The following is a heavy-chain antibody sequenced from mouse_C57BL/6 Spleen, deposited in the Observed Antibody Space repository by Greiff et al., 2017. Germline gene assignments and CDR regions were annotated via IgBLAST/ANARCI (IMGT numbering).Heavy chain of an antibody. D-gene: IGHD1-1*01. Sequence: QVQLQQSGAELAKPGASVKLSCKASGYTFTSYGISWVKQRTGQGLEWIGEIYPRSGNTYYNEKFKGKATLTADKSSSTAYMELRSLSSEDSAVYFSAKETTVYCVDYWGQGTTLTVSA. V-gene: IGHV1-81*01. CDR1: GYTFTSYG. CDR2: IYPRSGNT. CDR3: AKETTVYCVDY. J-gene: IGHJ2*01.